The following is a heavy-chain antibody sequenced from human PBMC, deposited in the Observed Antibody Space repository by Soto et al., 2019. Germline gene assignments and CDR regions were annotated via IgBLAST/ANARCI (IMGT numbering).Heavy chain of an antibody. CDR3: ARLIVDSYYYYGMDV. CDR2: INHSGST. D-gene: IGHD3-22*01. V-gene: IGHV4-34*01. J-gene: IGHJ6*02. CDR1: GGSFSGYY. Sequence: ASEALSVTCAVYGGSFSGYYWSWIRQPPGKGLEWIGEINHSGSTNYNPSLKSRVTISVDTSKNQFSLKLSSVTAADTAVYYCARLIVDSYYYYGMDVWGQGTTVTVSS.